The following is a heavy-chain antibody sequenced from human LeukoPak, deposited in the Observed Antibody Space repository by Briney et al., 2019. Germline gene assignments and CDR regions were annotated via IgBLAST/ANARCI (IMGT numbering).Heavy chain of an antibody. J-gene: IGHJ3*02. CDR2: ISYDGSDK. Sequence: GGSLRLFCAASGFIFSNYAMHWVRQAPGKGLEWVAVISYDGSDKYYADSVKGRFTISRDKSKNTLSLQMNSLRSKDTAVYYCARDLGWFGDDALDIWGQGTMVIVSS. D-gene: IGHD3-10*01. V-gene: IGHV3-30*04. CDR3: ARDLGWFGDDALDI. CDR1: GFIFSNYA.